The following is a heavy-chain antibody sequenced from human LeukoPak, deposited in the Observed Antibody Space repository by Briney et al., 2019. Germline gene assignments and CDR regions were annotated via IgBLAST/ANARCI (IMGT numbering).Heavy chain of an antibody. CDR3: ARTIRIQLSVGDAFDI. Sequence: GGSLRLSCAASGFTVSSNYMSWVRQAPGKGLEWVSVIYSGGSTYYADSVKGRFTISRDNSKNTLYLQMNSLRAEDTAVYYCARTIRIQLSVGDAFDIWGQGTMVTVSS. J-gene: IGHJ3*02. D-gene: IGHD5-18*01. CDR1: GFTVSSNY. CDR2: IYSGGST. V-gene: IGHV3-53*01.